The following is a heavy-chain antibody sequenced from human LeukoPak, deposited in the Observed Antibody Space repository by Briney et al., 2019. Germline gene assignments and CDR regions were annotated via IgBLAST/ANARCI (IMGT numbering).Heavy chain of an antibody. D-gene: IGHD3-10*01. Sequence: PSETLSLTCAVSAYSISSDYYWGWIRQPPGKGVEWIGTIYHSGTTYYNPSLKSRVTISVDTSKNQFSLKLSSVTSADTAVYYCARESVSSGTNWFDPWGQGTLVTVSS. J-gene: IGHJ5*02. CDR1: AYSISSDYY. V-gene: IGHV4-38-2*02. CDR2: IYHSGTT. CDR3: ARESVSSGTNWFDP.